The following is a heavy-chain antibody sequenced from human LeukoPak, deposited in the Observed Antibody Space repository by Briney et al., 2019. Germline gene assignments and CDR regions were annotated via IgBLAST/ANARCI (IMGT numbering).Heavy chain of an antibody. CDR3: AKDSKYYDILTGYSHFDY. J-gene: IGHJ4*02. CDR2: INEDGATK. CDR1: GFTFSDHW. V-gene: IGHV3-7*01. D-gene: IGHD3-9*01. Sequence: GGSLRLSCAASGFTFSDHWMAWVRQAPGKGLEWVANINEDGATKNYVDSVKGRFTISRDNSKNTLYLQMNSLRAEDTAVYYCAKDSKYYDILTGYSHFDYWGQGTLVTVSS.